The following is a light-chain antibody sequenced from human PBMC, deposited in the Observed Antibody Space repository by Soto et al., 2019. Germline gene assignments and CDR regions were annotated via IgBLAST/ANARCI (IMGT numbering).Light chain of an antibody. CDR2: GIS. CDR3: QQHGQWPIT. CDR1: QSVRAY. V-gene: IGKV3-11*01. J-gene: IGKJ5*01. Sequence: IVLTQSPDTLSLSPWARATLSCRASQSVRAYLAWYQQKPGQAPRLLIYGISKRATDIPDRFSGSGSGTEFTLTISSLQPEECATYDCQQHGQWPITFGQGTRLEIK.